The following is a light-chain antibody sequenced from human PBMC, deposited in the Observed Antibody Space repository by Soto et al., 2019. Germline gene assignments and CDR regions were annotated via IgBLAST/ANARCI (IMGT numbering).Light chain of an antibody. V-gene: IGLV2-14*01. CDR2: EVS. CDR3: SSYTSSRTPYV. J-gene: IGLJ1*01. CDR1: SSDVGGYNY. Sequence: QSVLTQPASVSGSPGQSITISCTGTSSDVGGYNYVSWYQQHPGKAPKLMIYEVSNRPSGVSNRFSDSKSGNTASLTISGLQAEDEADYYCSSYTSSRTPYVFGTGTKVTVL.